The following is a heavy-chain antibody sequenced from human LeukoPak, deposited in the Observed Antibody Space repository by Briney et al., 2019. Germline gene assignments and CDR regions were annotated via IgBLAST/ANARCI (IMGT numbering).Heavy chain of an antibody. Sequence: GGSLRLSCAASGFTVSNNYMNWVRQAPGKGLEWVSLIYSGGTTKYADSVKGRFTISRDNSKNTPYLQINSLRVEDTAGYYGARDPPGIAASGTGGWGQGTLVTVSS. D-gene: IGHD6-13*01. CDR1: GFTVSNNY. J-gene: IGHJ4*02. V-gene: IGHV3-53*01. CDR3: ARDPPGIAASGTGG. CDR2: IYSGGTT.